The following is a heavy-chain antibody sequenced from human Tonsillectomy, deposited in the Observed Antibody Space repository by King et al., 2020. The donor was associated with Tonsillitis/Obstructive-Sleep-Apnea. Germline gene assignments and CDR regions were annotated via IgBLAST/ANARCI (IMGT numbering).Heavy chain of an antibody. D-gene: IGHD6-13*01. V-gene: IGHV1-2*02. CDR1: GYTFTGYY. CDR2: INPNSGAT. J-gene: IGHJ4*02. CDR3: AREGIAAAGPEFDY. Sequence: VQLVESGAEVKKPGASVKVSCKASGYTFTGYYMHWVRQAPGQGLEWMGWINPNSGATNYAQKFQGSVTMTRDTSIRTAYMELSRLRSDDTAVYYCAREGIAAAGPEFDYWGQGTLVTVSS.